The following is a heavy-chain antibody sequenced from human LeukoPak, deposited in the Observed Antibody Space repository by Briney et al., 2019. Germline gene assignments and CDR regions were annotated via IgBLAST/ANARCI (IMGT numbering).Heavy chain of an antibody. V-gene: IGHV4-59*01. J-gene: IGHJ6*03. Sequence: SETLSLTCTVSGGSISSYYWSWIRQPPGKGLEWIGYIYYSGSTNYNPSLKSRVTISVDTSKNQFSLKLSSVTAADTAVYYCARSSEGRYYYDSSGFSYYYYYMDVWGKGTTVTISS. CDR1: GGSISSYY. CDR2: IYYSGST. D-gene: IGHD3-22*01. CDR3: ARSSEGRYYYDSSGFSYYYYYMDV.